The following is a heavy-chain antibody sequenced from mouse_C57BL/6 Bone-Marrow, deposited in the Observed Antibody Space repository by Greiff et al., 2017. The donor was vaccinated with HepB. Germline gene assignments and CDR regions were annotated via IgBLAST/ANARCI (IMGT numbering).Heavy chain of an antibody. CDR2: IYPGDGDT. CDR3: AREPYVSYYEEYFDV. J-gene: IGHJ1*03. D-gene: IGHD1-1*01. CDR1: GYAFSSSW. V-gene: IGHV1-82*01. Sequence: QVQLKQSGPELVKPGASVKISCKASGYAFSSSWMNWVKQRPGKGLEWIGRIYPGDGDTNYNGKFKGKATLTADKSSSTAYMQLSSLTSEDSAVYFCAREPYVSYYEEYFDVWGTGTTVTVSS.